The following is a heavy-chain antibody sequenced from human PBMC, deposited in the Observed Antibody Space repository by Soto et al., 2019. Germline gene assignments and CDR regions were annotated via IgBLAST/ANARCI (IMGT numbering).Heavy chain of an antibody. CDR3: ARGLLEYSNLDF. J-gene: IGHJ4*02. CDR1: GYTFTTYA. V-gene: IGHV1-3*05. Sequence: QVQLVQSGAAENKPGASVKISCKASGYTFTTYALHWVRQAPGQPGQRIEWLGRITSGNGKTTYSQKFQYRVTITSDAFSNTTYIELSSLTSADTALYCCARGLLEYSNLDFWGQGTLVTVYS. CDR2: ITSGNGKT. D-gene: IGHD6-13*01.